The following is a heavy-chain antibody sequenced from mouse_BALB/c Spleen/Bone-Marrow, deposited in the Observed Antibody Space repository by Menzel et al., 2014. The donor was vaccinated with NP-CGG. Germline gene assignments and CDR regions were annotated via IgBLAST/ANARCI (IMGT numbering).Heavy chain of an antibody. CDR3: ARSEGYDYDWFAY. CDR2: IYPYNGGT. D-gene: IGHD2-4*01. CDR1: GYTFTDYN. J-gene: IGHJ3*01. V-gene: IGHV1S29*02. Sequence: EVQLQQSGPELVKPGASVKISCKASGYTFTDYNMHWVKQSHGESLEWIGYIYPYNGGTGYNQKFKSKATLTVDNSSSTAYMELRSLTSEDSAVYYCARSEGYDYDWFAYWGQGTLVTVSA.